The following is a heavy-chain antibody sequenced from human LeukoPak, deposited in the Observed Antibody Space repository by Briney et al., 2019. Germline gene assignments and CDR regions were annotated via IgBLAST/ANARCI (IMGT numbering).Heavy chain of an antibody. J-gene: IGHJ4*02. Sequence: GGSLRLSCAASGFTFSSYWMSWVRQAPGKGLEWVANIKQDGSEKYYVDSVKGRFTISRDNAKNSLYLQMNSLRAEDTAVYYCAVIRGYTNSWPLDYWGQGALVTVSS. CDR1: GFTFSSYW. D-gene: IGHD6-13*01. CDR2: IKQDGSEK. CDR3: AVIRGYTNSWPLDY. V-gene: IGHV3-7*01.